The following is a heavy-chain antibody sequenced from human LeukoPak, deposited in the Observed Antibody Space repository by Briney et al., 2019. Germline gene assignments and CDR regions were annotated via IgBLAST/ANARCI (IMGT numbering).Heavy chain of an antibody. D-gene: IGHD4-17*01. V-gene: IGHV3-30*02. Sequence: GGSLRLSCAASRFPFSSYGMHWVRQAPGKGLEWVAFIRSDGSNKYYADSVKGRFTIFRDSFENSLYLQMNSLRAEDTAVYYCAKTLFTSYGDYLLGDWGQGTLVTVSS. CDR3: AKTLFTSYGDYLLGD. CDR2: IRSDGSNK. CDR1: RFPFSSYG. J-gene: IGHJ4*02.